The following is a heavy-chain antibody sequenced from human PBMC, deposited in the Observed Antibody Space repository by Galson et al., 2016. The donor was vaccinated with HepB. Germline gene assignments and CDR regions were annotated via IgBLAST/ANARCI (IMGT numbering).Heavy chain of an antibody. CDR2: ISYDGSHK. J-gene: IGHJ4*02. CDR1: GFTFSSYA. Sequence: SLRLSCAASGFTFSSYAMHWVRQAPGKGLEWVAVISYDGSHKYYAASVKGRFTISRDNSKDTLSLQMNSLRAEDTAVYYCASSLYSVSHWGQGTLVTVST. D-gene: IGHD1-26*01. V-gene: IGHV3-30*03. CDR3: ASSLYSVSH.